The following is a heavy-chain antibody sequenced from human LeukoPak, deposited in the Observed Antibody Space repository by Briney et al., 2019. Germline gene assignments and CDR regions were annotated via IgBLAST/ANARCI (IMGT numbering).Heavy chain of an antibody. V-gene: IGHV3-21*01. Sequence: PGGSLRLSCATTGFTFSVCSMNWVRQAPGRGLEWVSSISSSNSYTYYADSVRGRFTISRDNAKNSLYLQMNSLRAEDTAVYYCARDVAPEPWGQGTLVTVSS. CDR3: ARDVAPEP. CDR2: ISSSNSYT. D-gene: IGHD5-12*01. CDR1: GFTFSVCS. J-gene: IGHJ5*02.